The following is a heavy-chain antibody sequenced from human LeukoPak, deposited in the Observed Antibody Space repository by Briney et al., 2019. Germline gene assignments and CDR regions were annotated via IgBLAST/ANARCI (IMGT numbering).Heavy chain of an antibody. D-gene: IGHD6-19*01. Sequence: PSETLSLTCTVSGGSISSYYWSWIRQPPGKGLEWIGYIYYSGSTNYNPSLKSRVTISVDTSKNQFSLKLSSVTAADTAVYYCARAYSSGWYWFDSWGQGTLVTVSS. CDR3: ARAYSSGWYWFDS. CDR1: GGSISSYY. CDR2: IYYSGST. J-gene: IGHJ5*01. V-gene: IGHV4-59*01.